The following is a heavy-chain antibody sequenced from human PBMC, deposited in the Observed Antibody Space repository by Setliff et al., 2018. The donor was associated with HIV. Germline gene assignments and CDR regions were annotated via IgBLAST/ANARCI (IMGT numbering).Heavy chain of an antibody. CDR3: VSYYFDSSGYYYGRWDYFDY. CDR1: GGAFSTYS. CDR2: IVWIIGVT. D-gene: IGHD3-22*01. J-gene: IGHJ4*02. V-gene: IGHV1-69*10. Sequence: SVKVSCKTSGGAFSTYSINWVRQAPGQGPEWMGGIVWIIGVTNYAQKFQGRVTITADESTSTAYMELSSLRSEDTAVYFCVSYYFDSSGYYYGRWDYFDYWGQGTQVTSPQ.